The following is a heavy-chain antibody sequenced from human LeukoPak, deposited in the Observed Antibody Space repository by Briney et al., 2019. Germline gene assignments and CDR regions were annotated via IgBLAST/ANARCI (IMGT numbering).Heavy chain of an antibody. D-gene: IGHD5-12*01. Sequence: SQTLSLTCTVFGGSISSGDYYWSWIRQPPGKGLEWIGYIYYSGSTYYNPSLKSRVTISVDTSKNQFSLKLSSVTAADTAVYYCARDPLEASNYYGMDVWGQGTTVTVSS. CDR3: ARDPLEASNYYGMDV. CDR1: GGSISSGDYY. J-gene: IGHJ6*02. CDR2: IYYSGST. V-gene: IGHV4-30-4*01.